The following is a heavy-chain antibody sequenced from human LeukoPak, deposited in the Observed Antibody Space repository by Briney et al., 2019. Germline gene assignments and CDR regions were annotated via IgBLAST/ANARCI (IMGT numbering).Heavy chain of an antibody. CDR1: GVTFSNYW. D-gene: IGHD3-3*01. V-gene: IGHV3-7*01. CDR2: IEQNGKKK. CDR3: AKVGAASLQYDIWSGGNEGWFER. J-gene: IGHJ5*02. Sequence: GGSLILACAASGVTFSNYWMRWGRQAPGKELEWGANIEQNGKKKNHAPSVKGRFTISIDKAKNQLYLKLNSLSAVDTAVYYCAKVGAASLQYDIWSGGNEGWFERWGQRTMVTV.